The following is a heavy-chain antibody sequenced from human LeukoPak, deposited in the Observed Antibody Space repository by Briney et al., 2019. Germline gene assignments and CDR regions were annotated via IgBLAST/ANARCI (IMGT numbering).Heavy chain of an antibody. CDR3: ARDNRGFPYYDSSGQDRFYWYFDL. CDR2: IYSGGST. CDR1: GFTVSSNY. Sequence: GGSLRLSCAASGFTVSSNYMSWVRQAPGKGLEWVSIIYSGGSTFYADSVKGRFTISRDNSKNTVYLQMDSLRSEDTAVYYCARDNRGFPYYDSSGQDRFYWYFDLWGRGTLVTVSS. J-gene: IGHJ2*01. D-gene: IGHD3-22*01. V-gene: IGHV3-53*05.